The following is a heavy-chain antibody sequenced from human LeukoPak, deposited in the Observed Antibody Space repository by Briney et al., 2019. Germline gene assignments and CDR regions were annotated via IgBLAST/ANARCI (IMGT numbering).Heavy chain of an antibody. CDR1: GGSISSYY. J-gene: IGHJ6*02. D-gene: IGHD3-22*01. CDR2: IYYSWST. Sequence: SETLSLTCTVSGGSISSYYCSWIRQPPAKGLEWIGYIYYSWSTNYNLSLQRRVTISVDTTKNQFSLKLSSVTAADTAVYYCVKVNPGVSGYYDSSGYYSDYYYYGMDVWGQGTTVTVSS. V-gene: IGHV4-59*01. CDR3: VKVNPGVSGYYDSSGYYSDYYYYGMDV.